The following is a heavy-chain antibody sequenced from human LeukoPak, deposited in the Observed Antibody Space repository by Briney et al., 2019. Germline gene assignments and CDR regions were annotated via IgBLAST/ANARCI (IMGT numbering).Heavy chain of an antibody. V-gene: IGHV1-2*06. CDR2: INPNSGGT. J-gene: IGHJ4*02. CDR3: ARPSSWNDGDPFDY. CDR1: GYTFTGYY. Sequence: ASVKVSCKASGYTFTGYYMHWVRQAPGQGLEWMGRINPNSGGTNYAQKFQGRVTMTRDTSIRTAYMELSRLRSDDTAVYYCARPSSWNDGDPFDYWGQGTLVTVSS. D-gene: IGHD1-1*01.